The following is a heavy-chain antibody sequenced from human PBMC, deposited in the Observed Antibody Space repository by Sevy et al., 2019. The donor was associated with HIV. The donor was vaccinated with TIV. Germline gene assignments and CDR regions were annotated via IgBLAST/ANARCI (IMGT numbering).Heavy chain of an antibody. D-gene: IGHD3-10*01. J-gene: IGHJ4*02. Sequence: GGSLRLSCGASGFTFSTYWMSWVRQAPGKGLEWVANINQDGSQKYYLDSVKGRLTISKDNAKNSLYRQMSNLRAEDTAVYYCARELDGGPDYWGQGTLVTVSS. CDR1: GFTFSTYW. V-gene: IGHV3-7*01. CDR3: ARELDGGPDY. CDR2: INQDGSQK.